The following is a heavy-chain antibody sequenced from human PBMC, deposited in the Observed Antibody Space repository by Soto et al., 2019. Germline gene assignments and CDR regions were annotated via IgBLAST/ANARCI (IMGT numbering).Heavy chain of an antibody. V-gene: IGHV3-23*01. CDR2: ISGTGGST. D-gene: IGHD2-21*01. Sequence: GGSLRLSCAASGFTFNNFAMNWVRQVPGKGLEWVAAISGTGGSTFYSDSLGGRFTISRDNSKNILFLQMKSLKAGDTAVYYCEKTSSASERDSQGCWGQGTLVSVSS. J-gene: IGHJ4*02. CDR1: GFTFNNFA. CDR3: EKTSSASERDSQGC.